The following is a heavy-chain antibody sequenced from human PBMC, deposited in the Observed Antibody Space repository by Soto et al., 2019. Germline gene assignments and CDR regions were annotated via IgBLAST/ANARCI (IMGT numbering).Heavy chain of an antibody. CDR1: GYIFTNFG. CDR3: ARDLSTASYYNY. D-gene: IGHD1-26*01. V-gene: IGHV1-18*01. J-gene: IGHJ4*02. Sequence: QVQLVQSGAEVKKPGASVKVSCKASGYIFTNFGISWVRQPPGQGLEWMGWISTSNDDINYAPKLQGRLTMTTDTSTSTAYMELWSLRSDDTAVYYCARDLSTASYYNYWGQGTLVTVSS. CDR2: ISTSNDDI.